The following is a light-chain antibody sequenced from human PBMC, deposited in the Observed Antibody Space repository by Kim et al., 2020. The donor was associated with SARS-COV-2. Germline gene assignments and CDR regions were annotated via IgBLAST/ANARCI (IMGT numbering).Light chain of an antibody. Sequence: QSVLTQPPSASGTPGQRVTISCSGGSANIGSNYVNWYQHLPGTAPKLLIYRNNQRHSGVLDRFSVSKSDTSASLAISGLRSDDEADYYCAAWDDSLRGYVFGSGTKVTVL. CDR1: SANIGSNY. V-gene: IGLV1-47*01. J-gene: IGLJ1*01. CDR2: RNN. CDR3: AAWDDSLRGYV.